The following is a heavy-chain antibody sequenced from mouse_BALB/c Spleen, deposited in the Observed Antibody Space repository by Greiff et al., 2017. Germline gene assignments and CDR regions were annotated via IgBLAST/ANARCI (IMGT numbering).Heavy chain of an antibody. Sequence: VQLKESGPSLVKPSQTLSLTCSVTGDSITSGYWNWIRKFPGIKLEYMGYISYSGSTYYNPSLKSRISITRDTSKNQYYLQLNSVTTEDTATYYCARYGDYDGVYYFDYWGQGTTLTVSS. J-gene: IGHJ2*01. CDR3: ARYGDYDGVYYFDY. CDR2: ISYSGST. CDR1: GDSITSGY. V-gene: IGHV3-8*02. D-gene: IGHD2-4*01.